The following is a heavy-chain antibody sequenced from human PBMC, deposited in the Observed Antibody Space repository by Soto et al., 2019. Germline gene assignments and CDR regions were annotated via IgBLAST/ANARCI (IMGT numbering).Heavy chain of an antibody. CDR1: GGSLSGNS. Sequence: ETLSLTCAVYGGSLSGNSWNWIRQSPGKGLEWVGYIYYSGSTNYNPSLKSRVTMSVDTSKNQFSLKLSSVTAADTAVYYCARHLGYDSSGYYRNWFDPRGQGTLVTVSS. V-gene: IGHV4-59*08. CDR3: ARHLGYDSSGYYRNWFDP. CDR2: IYYSGST. J-gene: IGHJ5*02. D-gene: IGHD3-22*01.